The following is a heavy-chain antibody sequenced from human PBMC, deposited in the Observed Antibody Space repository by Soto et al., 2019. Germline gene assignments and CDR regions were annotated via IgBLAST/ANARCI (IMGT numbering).Heavy chain of an antibody. CDR2: IYYSGST. D-gene: IGHD3-22*01. CDR1: GVSISTYY. J-gene: IGHJ4*02. CDR3: AKHDTSGYGMDY. V-gene: IGHV4-59*01. Sequence: SETLSLTCTVSGVSISTYYWNWIRQPPGKGLEWIGYIYYSGSTNYNPSLKSRVTTSLDTSNNQFSLKLSSVTAAATAVYYCAKHDTSGYGMDYWRQGTMVTVSS.